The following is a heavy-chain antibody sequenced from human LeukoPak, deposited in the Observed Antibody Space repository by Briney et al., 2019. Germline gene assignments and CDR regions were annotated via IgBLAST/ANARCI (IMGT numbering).Heavy chain of an antibody. CDR1: GFTFSSYG. V-gene: IGHV3-30*18. J-gene: IGHJ5*02. Sequence: GGSLRLSCAASGFTFSSYGMHWVRQAPGKGLEWVAVISYDGSNKYYADSVKGRFTISRDNSKNTLYLQMNSLRAEDTAVYYCAKGSAAALTWFDPWGQGTQVTVSS. CDR3: AKGSAAALTWFDP. CDR2: ISYDGSNK. D-gene: IGHD6-13*01.